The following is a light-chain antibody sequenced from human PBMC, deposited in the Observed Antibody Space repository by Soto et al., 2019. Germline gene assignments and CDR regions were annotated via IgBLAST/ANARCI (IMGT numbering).Light chain of an antibody. J-gene: IGKJ4*01. CDR2: GAS. Sequence: EVMLTQSPATLSVSPGERLSLSCKASQSVYSNLAWYQQKPGQAPSLLIHGASTRATGISARFSGSGSGTEFTLTISSLQSEDFAVYYCQQYNNWPRTFGGGTKVEMK. CDR1: QSVYSN. V-gene: IGKV3-15*01. CDR3: QQYNNWPRT.